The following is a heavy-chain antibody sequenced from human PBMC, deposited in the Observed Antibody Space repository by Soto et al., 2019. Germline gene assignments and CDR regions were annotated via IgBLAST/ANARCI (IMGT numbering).Heavy chain of an antibody. CDR2: ISGSGGNT. CDR3: AKGVGVENGGSH. CDR1: GFTFSSYA. D-gene: IGHD1-26*01. J-gene: IGHJ4*02. Sequence: EVQLLESGGDLVQPGGSLRLSCAASGFTFSSYAMSWVRQAPGKGLEWVSAISGSGGNTYYADSVKGRFSISRDNFKNTLYLQMNSLRVEDTAIYYCAKGVGVENGGSHWGQGTLVTVSS. V-gene: IGHV3-23*01.